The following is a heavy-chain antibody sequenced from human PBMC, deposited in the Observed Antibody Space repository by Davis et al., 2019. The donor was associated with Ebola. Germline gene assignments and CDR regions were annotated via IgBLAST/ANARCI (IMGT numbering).Heavy chain of an antibody. CDR2: ISYDGSNK. V-gene: IGHV3-30*04. J-gene: IGHJ6*02. Sequence: GESLKISCAASGFTFSSYAMHWVRQAPGKGLEWVAVISYDGSNKYYADSVKGRFTISRDNSKNTLYLQMNSLRAEDTAVYYCARDLFGELYYGMDVWGQGTTVTVSS. D-gene: IGHD3-10*02. CDR3: ARDLFGELYYGMDV. CDR1: GFTFSSYA.